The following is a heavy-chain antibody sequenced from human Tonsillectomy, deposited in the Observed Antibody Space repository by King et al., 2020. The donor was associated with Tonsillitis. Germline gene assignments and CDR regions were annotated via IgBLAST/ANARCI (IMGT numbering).Heavy chain of an antibody. J-gene: IGHJ4*02. D-gene: IGHD1-26*01. Sequence: VQLVESGGGVVQPGRSLRLSCAASGFIFSGHAMHWVRQTPGKGLEWVAAISFVGNKEYYGDSVRGRFTISRDNSENTLDLQMNSLTAEDTAFYYCARDNYAYSGSFHGYWGQGTLVTVSS. CDR1: GFIFSGHA. V-gene: IGHV3-30*01. CDR2: ISFVGNKE. CDR3: ARDNYAYSGSFHGY.